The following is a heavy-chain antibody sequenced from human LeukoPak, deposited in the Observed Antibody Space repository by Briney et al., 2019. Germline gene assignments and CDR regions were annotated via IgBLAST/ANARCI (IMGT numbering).Heavy chain of an antibody. Sequence: ASVKVSCKASGYTFTNYPITWVRQAPGQGLEWMGWISPYNGNTNYAQKLQGRVTMTTDTSTSTAYMELRSLRSDDMAVYFCARAPRQWYTSDAFDIWGQGTMVTVSS. CDR2: ISPYNGNT. D-gene: IGHD6-19*01. V-gene: IGHV1-18*03. J-gene: IGHJ3*02. CDR1: GYTFTNYP. CDR3: ARAPRQWYTSDAFDI.